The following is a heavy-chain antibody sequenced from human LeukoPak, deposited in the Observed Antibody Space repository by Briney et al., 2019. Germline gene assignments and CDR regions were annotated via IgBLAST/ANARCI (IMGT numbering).Heavy chain of an antibody. J-gene: IGHJ6*03. Sequence: PSETLSLTCTVSGGSISSYYWSWIRQPPGKGLEWIGYVHYSGSTNYNPSLKSRVTISVDTSKNQFSLKLSSVATADTAVYYCARVEEGYGSGRRGNFYYYMDVWGKGTTVTISS. V-gene: IGHV4-59*01. D-gene: IGHD3-10*01. CDR3: ARVEEGYGSGRRGNFYYYMDV. CDR2: VHYSGST. CDR1: GGSISSYY.